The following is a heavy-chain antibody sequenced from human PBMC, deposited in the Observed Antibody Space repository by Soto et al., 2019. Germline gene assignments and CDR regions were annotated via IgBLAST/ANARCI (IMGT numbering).Heavy chain of an antibody. V-gene: IGHV4-39*01. J-gene: IGHJ3*02. Sequence: QLQLQESGPGLVKPSETLSLTCTVSGGSISSSSYYWGWIRQPPGKGLEWIGSMYYSGSTYYNPSLKSRVSISVDTSKNQFSLKLSSVTAADTAVYYCASQLYYCGSGSCAFYGAFDIWGQGTMVTVSS. CDR2: MYYSGST. D-gene: IGHD3-10*01. CDR1: GGSISSSSYY. CDR3: ASQLYYCGSGSCAFYGAFDI.